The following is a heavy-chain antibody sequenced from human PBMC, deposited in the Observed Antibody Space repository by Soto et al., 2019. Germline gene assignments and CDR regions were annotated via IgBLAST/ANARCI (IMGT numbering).Heavy chain of an antibody. D-gene: IGHD6-19*01. CDR1: GFTFSSSA. J-gene: IGHJ5*02. CDR3: ATRIGNIGWSWLDT. Sequence: QMQLVQSGPEVKRPGTSLKVSCKASGFTFSSSAVQWVRQARGQRLEWIGWIVLGNGNTNYAQKFRERVTITRDMSTSTAYMEVRSLTFEDTAVYYCATRIGNIGWSWLDTWGQGSLVTVSS. V-gene: IGHV1-58*01. CDR2: IVLGNGNT.